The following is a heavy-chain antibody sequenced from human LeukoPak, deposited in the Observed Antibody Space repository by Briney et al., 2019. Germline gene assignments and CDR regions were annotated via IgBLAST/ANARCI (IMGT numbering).Heavy chain of an antibody. D-gene: IGHD6-13*01. J-gene: IGHJ6*03. CDR1: GFTFSSYA. CDR3: ARTASSSWYGVWYYYYYMDV. Sequence: PGGSLRLSCAASGFTFSSYAMHWVRQAPGKGLEWVAVISYDGSNKYYADSVKGRFTISRDNSKNTLYLQMNSLRAEDTAVYYCARTASSSWYGVWYYYYYMDVWGKGTTVTISS. CDR2: ISYDGSNK. V-gene: IGHV3-30*04.